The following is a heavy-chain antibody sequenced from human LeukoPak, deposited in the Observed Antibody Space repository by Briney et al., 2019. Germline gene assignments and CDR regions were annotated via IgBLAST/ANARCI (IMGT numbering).Heavy chain of an antibody. CDR3: ATLKQDSGSYYDPFNH. V-gene: IGHV3-23*01. CDR2: ICGSGGTN. Sequence: TGGSLRLSCAASRFTLSRYAMSWVRHAPGKGRDWVSTICGSGGTNYYAASVKGRFALSRDNSKNTLYLQMNSLRAEDTAIYYCATLKQDSGSYYDPFNHWGEGTLVTVSS. D-gene: IGHD3-10*01. CDR1: RFTLSRYA. J-gene: IGHJ4*02.